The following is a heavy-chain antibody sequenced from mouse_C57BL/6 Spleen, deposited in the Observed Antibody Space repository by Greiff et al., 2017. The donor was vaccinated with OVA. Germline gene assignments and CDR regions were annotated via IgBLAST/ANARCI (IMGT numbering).Heavy chain of an antibody. J-gene: IGHJ2*01. Sequence: VQLQQSGPERVKPGASVKISCKASGYAFSSSWMNWVKQRPGKGLEWIGRIYPGDGDTNYNGKFKGKATLTADKSSSTAYMQLSSLTSEDSSVYFCAKDLFYGNSTGYWGQGPTPTDSS. D-gene: IGHD2-1*01. CDR1: GYAFSSSW. CDR2: IYPGDGDT. V-gene: IGHV1-82*01. CDR3: AKDLFYGNSTGY.